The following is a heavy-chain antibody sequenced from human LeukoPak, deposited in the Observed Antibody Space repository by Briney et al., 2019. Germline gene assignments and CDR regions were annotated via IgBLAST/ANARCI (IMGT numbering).Heavy chain of an antibody. J-gene: IGHJ3*02. CDR3: AIPYDSSGYYSDAFDI. CDR1: GFTFSDYY. Sequence: PGGSVRLSCVASGFTFSDYYMSWIRQAPGKGLEWVSYISSSSSYTNYADSVKGRFTISRDNAKNSLYLQMNSLRAEDTAVYYCAIPYDSSGYYSDAFDIWGQGTMVTVSS. CDR2: ISSSSSYT. D-gene: IGHD3-22*01. V-gene: IGHV3-11*03.